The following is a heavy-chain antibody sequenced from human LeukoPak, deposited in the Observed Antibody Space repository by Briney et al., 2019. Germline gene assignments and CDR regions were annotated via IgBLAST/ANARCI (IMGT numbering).Heavy chain of an antibody. D-gene: IGHD6-13*01. V-gene: IGHV3-48*03. CDR3: ARARIAAPLLDY. CDR1: GFIFSNYE. CDR2: ISDHGKSR. J-gene: IGHJ4*02. Sequence: PGGALRISCAAPGFIFSNYEMNWVRPTPGEGPEWVSYISDHGKSRNYVDSVKGRFAISRDNAKNSLYLQMNSLRVEDTAVYFCARARIAAPLLDYWGQGSLVTVSS.